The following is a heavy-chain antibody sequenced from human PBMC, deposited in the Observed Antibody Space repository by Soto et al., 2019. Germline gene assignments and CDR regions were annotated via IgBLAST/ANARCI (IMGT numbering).Heavy chain of an antibody. Sequence: QVELVQSGAEVKEPGDSVKVSCKTSGYSFTSRGIYWVRQAPGQGLERMGWISPYIGNTNYGERYQGRVTLTADTSTSTAYMELRSLTYDDTAVYYCGREAWDYDWYLDLWGHGTPVTVSS. CDR3: GREAWDYDWYLDL. D-gene: IGHD1-7*01. CDR1: GYSFTSRG. CDR2: ISPYIGNT. J-gene: IGHJ2*01. V-gene: IGHV1-18*01.